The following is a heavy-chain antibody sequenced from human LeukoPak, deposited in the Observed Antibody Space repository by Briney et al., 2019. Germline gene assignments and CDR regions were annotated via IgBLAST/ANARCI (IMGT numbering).Heavy chain of an antibody. CDR1: GFTFGDYA. D-gene: IGHD3-22*01. V-gene: IGHV3-49*04. CDR2: IRSKAYGGTT. Sequence: GGSLRLSCTASGFTFGDYAMSWVRQAPGKGLEWVGFIRSKAYGGTTEYAASVKGRFTISRDDSKSIADLQMNSLKTEDTAVYYCTRSGNYYDSRGYPKYYFDYWGQGTLVTVSS. CDR3: TRSGNYYDSRGYPKYYFDY. J-gene: IGHJ4*02.